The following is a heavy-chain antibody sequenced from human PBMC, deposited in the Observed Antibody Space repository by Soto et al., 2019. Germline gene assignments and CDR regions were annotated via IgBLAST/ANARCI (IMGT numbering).Heavy chain of an antibody. D-gene: IGHD1-1*01. J-gene: IGHJ4*01. CDR3: ARVRGDAYNPQPDYFDY. V-gene: IGHV4-59*01. CDR1: GGSITDYS. CDR2: IHYSGII. Sequence: SETLSLTCTVSGGSITDYSWSWVRQPPGKGLQWIGNIHYSGIINYRSSLKSRVTISVDTSKSQFSLNLTSVTAADTAVYYCARVRGDAYNPQPDYFDYWGHGTLVTVSS.